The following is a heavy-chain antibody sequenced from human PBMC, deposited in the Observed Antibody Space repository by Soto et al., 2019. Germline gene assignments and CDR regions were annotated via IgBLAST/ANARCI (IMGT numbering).Heavy chain of an antibody. CDR2: IIPIFGTA. D-gene: IGHD4-4*01. CDR1: GGTFSSYA. V-gene: IGHV1-69*01. CDR3: ASGLLQYRYYYYGMDV. Sequence: KVSCKASGGTFSSYAISWVRQAPGQGLEWMGGIIPIFGTANYAQKFQGRVTITADESTSTAYMELSSLRSEDTAVYYCASGLLQYRYYYYGMDVWGQGTTVTVSS. J-gene: IGHJ6*02.